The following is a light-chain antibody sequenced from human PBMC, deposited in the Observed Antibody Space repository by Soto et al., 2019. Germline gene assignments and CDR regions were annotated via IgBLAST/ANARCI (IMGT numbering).Light chain of an antibody. CDR2: AAS. Sequence: AIHMTQSPSSLSASVGDIVTITCRSSQANGTDLGWYHQKPGKAPNLLIYAASSLQTGVPSRFRGSGSGTDFTLTISSLQPEDFATYYCLQDYNYPRTFGQGTKVDIK. V-gene: IGKV1-6*01. CDR3: LQDYNYPRT. CDR1: QANGTD. J-gene: IGKJ1*01.